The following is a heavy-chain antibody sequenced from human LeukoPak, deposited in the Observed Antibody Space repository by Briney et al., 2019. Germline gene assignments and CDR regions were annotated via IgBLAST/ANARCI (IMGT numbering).Heavy chain of an antibody. CDR3: ARDRPGGSSLDY. J-gene: IGHJ4*02. CDR2: ISTYNTIT. Sequence: ASVKVSCKTSGYTFTTYGITWVRQAPGQGLEWMGWISTYNTITNYEPKFRGRVTMTRDTSTNTVYMELRSLTSDDTAVYYCARDRPGGSSLDYWGQGILVTVSS. D-gene: IGHD6-13*01. CDR1: GYTFTTYG. V-gene: IGHV1-18*01.